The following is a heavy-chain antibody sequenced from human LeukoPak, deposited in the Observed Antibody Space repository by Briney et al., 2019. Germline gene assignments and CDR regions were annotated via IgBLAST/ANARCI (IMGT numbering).Heavy chain of an antibody. J-gene: IGHJ4*02. Sequence: NPGGSLRPSCAASGFTFSSYSMNWVRQAPGKGLEWVSSISSSSSYIYYADSVKGRFTISRDNAKNSLYLQMNSLRAEDTAVYYCASRIRPDSSGYTLAHWGQGTLVTVSS. V-gene: IGHV3-21*01. D-gene: IGHD3-22*01. CDR2: ISSSSSYI. CDR1: GFTFSSYS. CDR3: ASRIRPDSSGYTLAH.